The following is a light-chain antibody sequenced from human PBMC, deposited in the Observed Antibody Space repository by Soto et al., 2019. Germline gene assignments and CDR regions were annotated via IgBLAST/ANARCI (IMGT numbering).Light chain of an antibody. CDR1: QSVLYNSNNKNY. CDR3: QQYRSSPFT. J-gene: IGKJ3*01. Sequence: DIVMTQSPDSLAVPLGERATINCKSSQSVLYNSNNKNYLAWYQQKPGQAPKMLIYWASTRESGVPDRFSGSGSGTNFTLTVSSLQAEDVAVYYCQQYRSSPFTFGPGTKVDIK. V-gene: IGKV4-1*01. CDR2: WAS.